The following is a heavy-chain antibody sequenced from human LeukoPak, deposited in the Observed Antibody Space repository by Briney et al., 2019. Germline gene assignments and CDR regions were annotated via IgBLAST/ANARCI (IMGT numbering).Heavy chain of an antibody. CDR3: ARGRPIIAVAGTSYFDY. J-gene: IGHJ4*02. CDR2: IYTSGST. V-gene: IGHV4-61*02. Sequence: SETLSLTCTVSGGSISSGSYYWGWIRQPAGKGLEWIGRIYTSGSTNYNPSLKSRVTISVDTSKNQFSLKLSSVTAADTAVYYCARGRPIIAVAGTSYFDYWGQGTLVTVSS. CDR1: GGSISSGSYY. D-gene: IGHD6-19*01.